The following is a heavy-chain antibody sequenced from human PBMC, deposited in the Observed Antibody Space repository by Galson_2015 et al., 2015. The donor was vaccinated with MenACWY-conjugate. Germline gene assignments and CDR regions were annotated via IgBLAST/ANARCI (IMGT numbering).Heavy chain of an antibody. D-gene: IGHD2-15*01. CDR2: IIPILDKA. CDR3: ARTSCSGNNCYLEF. CDR1: GGSYSTFD. J-gene: IGHJ4*02. V-gene: IGHV1-69*04. Sequence: SVKVSCKASGGSYSTFDFSTYGFSWVRQAPGQGLDWMGRIIPILDKANYAQKFEGRVTIRADRSTSTIHMELSSLRSEDTAVYYCARTSCSGNNCYLEFWGQGTLVTVSS.